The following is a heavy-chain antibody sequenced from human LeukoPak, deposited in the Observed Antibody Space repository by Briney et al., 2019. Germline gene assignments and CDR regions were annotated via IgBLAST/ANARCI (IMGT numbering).Heavy chain of an antibody. J-gene: IGHJ6*02. CDR2: IYYSGST. CDR1: GGSISSGGYY. CDR3: ARDLNYGMDV. V-gene: IGHV4-61*08. Sequence: SETLSLTCTVSGGSISSGGYYWSWIRQHPGKGLEWIGYIYYSGSTNYNPSLKSRVTISVDTSKNQFSLKLSSVTAADTAVYYCARDLNYGMDVWGQGTTVTVSS.